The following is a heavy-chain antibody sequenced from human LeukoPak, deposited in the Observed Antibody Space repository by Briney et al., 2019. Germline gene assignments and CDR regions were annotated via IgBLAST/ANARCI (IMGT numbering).Heavy chain of an antibody. CDR1: GYTFTSYG. CDR3: ARDHTGDY. D-gene: IGHD3-10*01. V-gene: IGHV1-2*02. CDR2: INPNSGGT. J-gene: IGHJ4*02. Sequence: ASVKVSCKASGYTFTSYGISWVRQAPGQGLEWMGWINPNSGGTNYAQKFQGRVTMTRDTSISTAYMELSRLRSDDTAVYYCARDHTGDYWGQGTLVTVSS.